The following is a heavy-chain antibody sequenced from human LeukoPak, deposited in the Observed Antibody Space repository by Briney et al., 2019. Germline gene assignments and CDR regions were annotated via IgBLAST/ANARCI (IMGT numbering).Heavy chain of an antibody. CDR3: ARVDYDFWSGSPASFDY. CDR1: GYTFTGYY. CDR2: INPNSGGT. Sequence: ASVTVSCKASGYTFTGYYMHWVRQAPGQGLEWMGWINPNSGGTNYAQKFQGRVTMTRDTSITTAYMELSRLRSDDTAVYYCARVDYDFWSGSPASFDYWGQGTLVTVSS. J-gene: IGHJ4*02. D-gene: IGHD3-3*01. V-gene: IGHV1-2*02.